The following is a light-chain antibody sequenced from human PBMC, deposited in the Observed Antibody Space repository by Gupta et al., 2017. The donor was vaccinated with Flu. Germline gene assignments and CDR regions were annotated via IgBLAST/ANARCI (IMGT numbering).Light chain of an antibody. Sequence: IVLTQSPATLSLSPGERATLSCRASQSISSYLAWYQQRPGQAPRLLIYDASSRATGTKARFSGSGDGTDFTRTISSRELEDFAVYSCEQLSYAHPMHTFGQGTKLEIK. V-gene: IGKV3D-11*02. CDR3: EQLSYAHPMHT. J-gene: IGKJ2*01. CDR2: DAS. CDR1: QSISSY.